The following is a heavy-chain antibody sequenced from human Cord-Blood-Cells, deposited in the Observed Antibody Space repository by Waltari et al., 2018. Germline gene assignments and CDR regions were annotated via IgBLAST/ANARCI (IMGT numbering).Heavy chain of an antibody. J-gene: IGHJ4*02. Sequence: EVQLVQSGAEVKKPGESLQISCKGSGNSFTSYWSGWVRQRPGKGLEWMGIIYPGDSYTSYSPSFQGQVTISADKSISTAYLQWSSLKASDTAMYYCARRPIYCSGGSCFDYWGQGTLVTVSS. D-gene: IGHD2-15*01. CDR1: GNSFTSYW. CDR3: ARRPIYCSGGSCFDY. V-gene: IGHV5-51*01. CDR2: IYPGDSYT.